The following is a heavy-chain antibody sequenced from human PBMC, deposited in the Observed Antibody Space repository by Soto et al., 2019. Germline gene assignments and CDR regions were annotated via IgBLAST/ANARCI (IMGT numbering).Heavy chain of an antibody. CDR1: GGSISSGGYY. CDR2: IYYSGGT. V-gene: IGHV4-31*03. Sequence: SETLSLTCTVSGGSISSGGYYWSWIRQHPGKGLEWIGYIYYSGGTYYNPSLKSRVTISVDTSKNQFSLKLSSVTAADTAVYYCASGLSTPTYCGGGCYSAPDYWGQGTLVTVSS. CDR3: ASGLSTPTYCGGGCYSAPDY. J-gene: IGHJ4*02. D-gene: IGHD2-21*02.